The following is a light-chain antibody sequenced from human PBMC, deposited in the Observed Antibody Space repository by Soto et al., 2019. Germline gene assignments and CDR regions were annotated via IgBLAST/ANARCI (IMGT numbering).Light chain of an antibody. CDR1: QSLLHSNGYNY. J-gene: IGKJ1*01. Sequence: DIGRTQSPGSRPFTPGERASISCRSSQSLLHSNGYNYLDWYLQKPGQSPQLLIYLGSNRASGVPDRFSGSGSGTDFTLKISRVEAEDVGVYYCMQTLQSWTFGQGTKVDIK. CDR2: LGS. V-gene: IGKV2-28*01. CDR3: MQTLQSWT.